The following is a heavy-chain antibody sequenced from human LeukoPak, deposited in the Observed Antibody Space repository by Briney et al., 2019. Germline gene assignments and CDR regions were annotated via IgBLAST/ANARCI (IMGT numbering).Heavy chain of an antibody. V-gene: IGHV5-51*01. CDR1: GYSFTSYW. Sequence: HGESLKISCKGSGYSFTSYWIGWVRQMPGKGLEWMGIIYPGDSDTRYSPSFQGQVTISADKSISTAYLQWSSLKASDTAMYYCARLRGSSSSVDGVRFDYWGQGTLVTVSS. CDR2: IYPGDSDT. D-gene: IGHD6-6*01. CDR3: ARLRGSSSSVDGVRFDY. J-gene: IGHJ4*02.